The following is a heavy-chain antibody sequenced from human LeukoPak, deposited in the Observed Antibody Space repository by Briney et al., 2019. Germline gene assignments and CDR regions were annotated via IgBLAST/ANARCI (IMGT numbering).Heavy chain of an antibody. CDR1: GFTFSSYP. CDR3: AKDPTQAATVDY. Sequence: GGSLRLSCAASGFTFSSYPMSWVRQSPTKGLQWVSAISGGGGSTYYADSVKGRFTISRDNSKNTLYLQMNSLRAEDAAVYYCAKDPTQAATVDYWGQGTLVTVSS. CDR2: ISGGGGST. J-gene: IGHJ4*02. V-gene: IGHV3-23*01. D-gene: IGHD2-15*01.